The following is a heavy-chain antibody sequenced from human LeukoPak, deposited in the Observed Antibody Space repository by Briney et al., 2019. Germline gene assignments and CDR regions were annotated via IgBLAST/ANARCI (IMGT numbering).Heavy chain of an antibody. D-gene: IGHD3-10*02. CDR1: GFTFSSYA. J-gene: IGHJ4*02. Sequence: GGSLRLSCAASGFTFSSYAMSWVRQAPGKGLEWVSAISGSGGSTYYADSVKGRFTISRGNSKNTLYLQMNSLRAEDTAVYYCAKDQGRGLFHFDHWGQGTLVIVSS. CDR3: AKDQGRGLFHFDH. V-gene: IGHV3-23*01. CDR2: ISGSGGST.